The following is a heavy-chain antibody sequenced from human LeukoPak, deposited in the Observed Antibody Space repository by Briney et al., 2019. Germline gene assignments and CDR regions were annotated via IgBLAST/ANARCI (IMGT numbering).Heavy chain of an antibody. V-gene: IGHV4-59*12. Sequence: PSETLSLTCTVSGGSISSYYWNWIRQPPGKGLEWIGYIYYSGSTYYNPSLKSRVTISVDRSKNQFSLKLSSVTAADTAVYYCARGHSRGLAIFGVVRVNQPNNWFDPWGQGTLVTVSS. D-gene: IGHD3-3*01. CDR1: GGSISSYY. CDR2: IYYSGST. CDR3: ARGHSRGLAIFGVVRVNQPNNWFDP. J-gene: IGHJ5*02.